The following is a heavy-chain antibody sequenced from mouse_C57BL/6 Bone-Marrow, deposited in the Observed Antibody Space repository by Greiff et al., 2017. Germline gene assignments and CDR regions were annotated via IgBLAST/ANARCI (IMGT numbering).Heavy chain of an antibody. CDR3: ARKRKDGYSRYFDY. CDR2: IYPRSGNT. CDR1: GYTFTSYG. D-gene: IGHD2-3*01. J-gene: IGHJ2*01. Sequence: QVHVKQSGAELARPGASVKLSCKASGYTFTSYGISWVKQRTGQGLEWIGEIYPRSGNTYYNEKFKGKATLTAEKSSSTAYMELRSLTSEDSAVYFCARKRKDGYSRYFDYWGQGTTLTVSS. V-gene: IGHV1-81*01.